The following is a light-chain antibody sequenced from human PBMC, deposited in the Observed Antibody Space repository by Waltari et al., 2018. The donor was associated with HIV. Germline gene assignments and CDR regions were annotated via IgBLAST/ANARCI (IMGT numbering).Light chain of an antibody. CDR1: SSNIGSNY. CDR3: AAWDDRLRAPRV. J-gene: IGLJ3*02. CDR2: RKT. V-gene: IGLV1-47*01. Sequence: QSVLTQPPSASGTPGQRVTISCSGSSSNIGSNYVYWYQQLPGTAPNLLVSRKTWRPSGVPDRLSGSESGSSASLAISGLRSEDEADYYCAAWDDRLRAPRVFGGGTKLTVL.